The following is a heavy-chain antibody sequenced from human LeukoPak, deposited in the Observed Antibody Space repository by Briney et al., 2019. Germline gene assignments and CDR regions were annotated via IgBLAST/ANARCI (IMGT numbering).Heavy chain of an antibody. CDR1: GFTFSRYG. Sequence: AGGSLRLSCVTSGFTFSRYGMHWVRQAPGKGLEWMAVIWYDGSNKYYADFVKGRFTISRDNSKNTLYLQMNSLRAEDTAVYYCVRGRPPGAFDIWGQGTMVTVSS. V-gene: IGHV3-33*01. CDR3: VRGRPPGAFDI. D-gene: IGHD6-6*01. J-gene: IGHJ3*02. CDR2: IWYDGSNK.